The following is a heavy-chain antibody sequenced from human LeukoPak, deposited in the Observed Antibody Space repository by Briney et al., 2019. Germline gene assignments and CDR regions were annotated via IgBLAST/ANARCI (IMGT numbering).Heavy chain of an antibody. V-gene: IGHV4-34*01. J-gene: IGHJ4*02. D-gene: IGHD6-6*01. CDR1: GGSFSGYY. CDR2: INHSGST. CDR3: ARDAGAALDY. Sequence: TSETLSLTCAVYGGSFSGYYWSWIRQPPGKGLEWIGEINHSGSTNYNPSLKSRVTISVDTSKNQFSLKLSSVTAADTAVYYCARDAGAALDYWGQGTLVTVSS.